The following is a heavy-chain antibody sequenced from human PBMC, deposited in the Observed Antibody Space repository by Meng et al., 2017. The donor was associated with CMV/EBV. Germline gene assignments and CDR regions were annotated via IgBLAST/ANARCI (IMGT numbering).Heavy chain of an antibody. D-gene: IGHD3-10*01. J-gene: IGHJ4*02. CDR1: GFTFSSYS. Sequence: GGSLRLSCAASGFTFSSYSMNWDRQAPGKGLEWVSSISSSSSYIYYADSVKGRFTISRDNAKNSLYLQMNSLRAEDTAVYYCAKAPYSGGFDSWGQGTLVTVSS. CDR2: ISSSSSYI. CDR3: AKAPYSGGFDS. V-gene: IGHV3-21*01.